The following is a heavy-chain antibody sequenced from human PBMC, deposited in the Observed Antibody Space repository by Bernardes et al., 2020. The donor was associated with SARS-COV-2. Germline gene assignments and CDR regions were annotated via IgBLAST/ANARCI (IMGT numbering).Heavy chain of an antibody. J-gene: IGHJ4*02. V-gene: IGHV3-74*01. CDR3: VRGPSDGHGRFEY. Sequence: GGAPRISCTDSGFTFSSYWMHWVRQAPGEGLGWVSRISGDGRATNYADSVKGRFTISRDNARNTLYLQMSSLRGEDTAIYYCVRGPSDGHGRFEYWGQGTLGTVSS. CDR1: GFTFSSYW. CDR2: ISGDGRAT.